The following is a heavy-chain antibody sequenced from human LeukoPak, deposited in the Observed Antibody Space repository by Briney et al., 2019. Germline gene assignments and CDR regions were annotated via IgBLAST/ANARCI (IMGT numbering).Heavy chain of an antibody. CDR1: GGSISSYY. V-gene: IGHV4-59*08. J-gene: IGHJ5*02. Sequence: SETLSLTCTVSGGSISSYYWSWIRQPPGEGLEWIGFIYYSGSTNQNPSLKSRVTMSVDTSKNQFSLRLTSVTAADTAVYYCARHWSHSVAQFGRSYWFDPWGQGTLVTVSS. CDR2: IYYSGST. CDR3: ARHWSHSVAQFGRSYWFDP. D-gene: IGHD2-15*01.